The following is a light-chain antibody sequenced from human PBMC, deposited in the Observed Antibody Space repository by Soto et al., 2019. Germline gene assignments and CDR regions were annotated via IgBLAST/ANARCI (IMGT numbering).Light chain of an antibody. Sequence: EIVMTQSPATLSVSPGERATLSCRASQSVSNYLSWYQQKPGQAPRLLIFGASTRAIGIPAIFSGSGSGTEFTLTISSLQSEDFAVYYCLQYSRWPRTFGQGTKVDIK. CDR1: QSVSNY. V-gene: IGKV3-15*01. CDR3: LQYSRWPRT. J-gene: IGKJ1*01. CDR2: GAS.